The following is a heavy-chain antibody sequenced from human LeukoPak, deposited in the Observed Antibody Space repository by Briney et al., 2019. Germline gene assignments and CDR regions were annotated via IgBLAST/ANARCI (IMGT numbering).Heavy chain of an antibody. CDR3: AKDGDFWSGYYRPYYFDY. CDR1: GFTFSSYA. D-gene: IGHD3-3*01. J-gene: IGHJ4*02. V-gene: IGHV3-23*01. CDR2: ISGSGDST. Sequence: GGSLRLSCAVSGFTFSSYAMSWVRQAPGKGLEWVSAISGSGDSTYYADSVKGRFTISRDNSKNTLYLQMNSLRAEDTAVYYCAKDGDFWSGYYRPYYFDYWGQGTLVTVSS.